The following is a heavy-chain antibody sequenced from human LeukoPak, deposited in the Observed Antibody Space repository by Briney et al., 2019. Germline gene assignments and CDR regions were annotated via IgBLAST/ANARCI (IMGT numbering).Heavy chain of an antibody. V-gene: IGHV3-7*01. CDR2: IKKDGSER. CDR3: ARDLAGPPQEAFDV. Sequence: GGSLRLSCAASGFTFSSYWMNWVRQAPGKGLEWVANIKKDGSERYYVDSVKGRFTISRDNTKKSLYLQMNTLRAEDTAVYYCARDLAGPPQEAFDVWGQGTMVTVSS. J-gene: IGHJ3*01. CDR1: GFTFSSYW.